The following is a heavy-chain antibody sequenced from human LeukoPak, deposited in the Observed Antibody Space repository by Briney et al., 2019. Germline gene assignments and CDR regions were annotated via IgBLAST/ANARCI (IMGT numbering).Heavy chain of an antibody. Sequence: GGSLRLSCAASGFTLSSYAMSWVRQAPGKGLEWVSAISDSGGSTYYADSAKGRFTISRDNSKNTLYLQMNSLRAEDTAVYYCAKDPLEYSSGRPNDYWGQGTLVTVSS. CDR2: ISDSGGST. D-gene: IGHD6-19*01. V-gene: IGHV3-23*01. J-gene: IGHJ4*02. CDR3: AKDPLEYSSGRPNDY. CDR1: GFTLSSYA.